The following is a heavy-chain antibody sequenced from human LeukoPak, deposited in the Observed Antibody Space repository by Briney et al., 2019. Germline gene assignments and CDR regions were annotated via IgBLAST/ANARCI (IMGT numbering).Heavy chain of an antibody. J-gene: IGHJ4*02. CDR2: ISAYNGNT. D-gene: IGHD6-13*01. V-gene: IGHV1-18*01. Sequence: ASVKVSCKASGYTFTSYGISWVRQAPGQGLEWMGWISAYNGNTNYAQKLQGRVTMTTDTSTSTAYMELSSLRSEDTAVYYCARDKQQLDYFDYWGQGTLVTVSS. CDR3: ARDKQQLDYFDY. CDR1: GYTFTSYG.